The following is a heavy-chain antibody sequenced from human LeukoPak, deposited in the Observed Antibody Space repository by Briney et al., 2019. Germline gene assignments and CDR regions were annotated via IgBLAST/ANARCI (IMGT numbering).Heavy chain of an antibody. J-gene: IGHJ4*02. CDR1: GGSFSGYY. D-gene: IGHD3-16*01. CDR3: AGGLTMGDFDY. Sequence: KSSETLSLTCAVYGGSFSGYYCSWIRQPPGKGLERIGEINHSGSTNYNPSLKSRVAISVDTSKNQFSLKLSSVTAADTAVYYCAGGLTMGDFDYWGQGTLVTVSS. V-gene: IGHV4-34*01. CDR2: INHSGST.